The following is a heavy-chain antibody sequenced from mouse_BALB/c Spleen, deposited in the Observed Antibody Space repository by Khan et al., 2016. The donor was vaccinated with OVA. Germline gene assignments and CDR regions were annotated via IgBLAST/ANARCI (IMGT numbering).Heavy chain of an antibody. CDR1: GYTFTDFT. V-gene: IGHV1S137*01. CDR3: KRGGGGNRFAY. Sequence: VQLQESGAELVRPGVSAKISCKGSGYTFTDFTMHWVKQSHAMSLEWIGVISTYYGDATYNQKFKDKATMTVEKSSSTAYMELARLTSEDSAIXSGKRGGGGNRFAYWGQGTLVTVSA. CDR2: ISTYYGDA. J-gene: IGHJ3*01.